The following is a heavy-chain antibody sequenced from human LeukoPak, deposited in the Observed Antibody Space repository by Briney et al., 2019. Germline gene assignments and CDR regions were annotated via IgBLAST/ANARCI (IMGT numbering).Heavy chain of an antibody. CDR2: IRFDGSNK. D-gene: IGHD3-16*02. Sequence: GGSLRLSCAASGFTFSSYGMHWVRQAPGKGLEWVAFIRFDGSNKYYADSVKGRFTISRDNSKNTLYLQMNSLRAEDTAVYYCAKDRDVWGSYRRGYFDYWGQGTLVTVSS. CDR1: GFTFSSYG. J-gene: IGHJ4*02. CDR3: AKDRDVWGSYRRGYFDY. V-gene: IGHV3-30*02.